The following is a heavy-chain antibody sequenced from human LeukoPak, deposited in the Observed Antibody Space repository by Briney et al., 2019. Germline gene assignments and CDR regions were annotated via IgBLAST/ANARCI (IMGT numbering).Heavy chain of an antibody. Sequence: GGSLRLSCAASGFTFSSYWMHWVRHAPGKGLVWVSRINSDGSSTSYADSVKGRFTISRDNAKNTLYLQMNSLGAEDTAVYYCAREPTGKLDIVVVPAAMRSPAPGMDVWGQGTTVTVSS. CDR2: INSDGSST. D-gene: IGHD2-2*01. CDR3: AREPTGKLDIVVVPAAMRSPAPGMDV. CDR1: GFTFSSYW. V-gene: IGHV3-74*01. J-gene: IGHJ6*02.